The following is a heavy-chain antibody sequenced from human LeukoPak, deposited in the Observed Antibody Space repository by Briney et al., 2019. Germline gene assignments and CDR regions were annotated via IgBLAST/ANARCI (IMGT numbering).Heavy chain of an antibody. CDR1: GFTFSSYS. D-gene: IGHD3-22*01. CDR3: ARDPEYYYDSSGEAMSDY. J-gene: IGHJ4*02. CDR2: ISSSSYI. V-gene: IGHV3-21*01. Sequence: GGSLRLSCAASGFTFSSYSMNWVRQAPGKGLEWVSSISSSSYIYYADSVKGRFTISRGNAKNSLYLQMNSLRAEDTAVYYCARDPEYYYDSSGEAMSDYWGQGTLVTVSS.